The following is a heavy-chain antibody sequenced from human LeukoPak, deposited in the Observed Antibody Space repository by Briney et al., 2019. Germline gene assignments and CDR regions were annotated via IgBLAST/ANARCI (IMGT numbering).Heavy chain of an antibody. CDR1: GFTVSSNY. CDR2: IYSGGST. Sequence: GGSLRLSCAASGFTVSSNYMSWVRQAPGKGLEWVSVIYSGGSTYYADSVKGRFTISRDNSKNTLYLQMNSLRAEDTAVYYCARAPSYSSLRGYYFDYWGQGTLVTVSS. J-gene: IGHJ4*02. V-gene: IGHV3-53*05. D-gene: IGHD6-6*01. CDR3: ARAPSYSSLRGYYFDY.